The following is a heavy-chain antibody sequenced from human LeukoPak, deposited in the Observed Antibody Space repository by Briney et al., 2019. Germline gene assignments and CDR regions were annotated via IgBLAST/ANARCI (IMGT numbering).Heavy chain of an antibody. CDR2: ISGSGGST. CDR3: ATTKGDYYDSSGPDY. V-gene: IGHV3-23*01. D-gene: IGHD3-22*01. CDR1: GFTFSSYA. J-gene: IGHJ4*02. Sequence: GGSLRLSCAASGFTFSSYAMSWVRQAPGKGLEWVSAISGSGGSTYYADSVKGRFTISRDNSKNTLYLQMNSLRAEDTAVYYCATTKGDYYDSSGPDYWDQGTLVTVSS.